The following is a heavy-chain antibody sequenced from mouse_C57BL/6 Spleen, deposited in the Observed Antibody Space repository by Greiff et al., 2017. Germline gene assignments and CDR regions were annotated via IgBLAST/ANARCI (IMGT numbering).Heavy chain of an antibody. Sequence: QVQLQQSGAELARPGASVKLSCKASGYTFTSYGISWVKQRTGQGLEWIGEIYPRSGTTYYNEKFKGKATLTADKSSSTAYMELRSLTSEDSAVYFCAGYYGSSLWYFDVWGTGTTVTVSS. J-gene: IGHJ1*03. CDR1: GYTFTSYG. CDR3: AGYYGSSLWYFDV. V-gene: IGHV1-81*01. CDR2: IYPRSGTT. D-gene: IGHD1-1*01.